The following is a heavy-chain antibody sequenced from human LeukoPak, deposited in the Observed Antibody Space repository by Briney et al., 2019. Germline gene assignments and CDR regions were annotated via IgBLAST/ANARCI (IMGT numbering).Heavy chain of an antibody. J-gene: IGHJ4*02. Sequence: GASVKVSCKASGYTFTSYYMHWVRQAPGQGLEWMGIINPSGGSTSYAQKFQGRVTMTGDTSTSTVYMELSSLRSEDTAVYYCARASPITMIVVDPIPPDYWGQGTLVTVSS. D-gene: IGHD3-22*01. V-gene: IGHV1-46*01. CDR3: ARASPITMIVVDPIPPDY. CDR1: GYTFTSYY. CDR2: INPSGGST.